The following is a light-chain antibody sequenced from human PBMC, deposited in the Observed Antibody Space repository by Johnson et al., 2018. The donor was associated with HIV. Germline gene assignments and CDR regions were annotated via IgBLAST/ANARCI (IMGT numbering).Light chain of an antibody. CDR3: GTWYSSLSAYV. CDR1: SSNIGNNY. J-gene: IGLJ1*01. CDR2: ENN. V-gene: IGLV1-51*02. Sequence: QPVLTQPPSVSAAPGQKVTISFSGSSSNIGNNYVSWYQQLPGTAPKLLIYENNKRPSGIPDRFSGSKSGTSATLGITGLKTGDEADYYCGTWYSSLSAYVFGTGTKVTVL.